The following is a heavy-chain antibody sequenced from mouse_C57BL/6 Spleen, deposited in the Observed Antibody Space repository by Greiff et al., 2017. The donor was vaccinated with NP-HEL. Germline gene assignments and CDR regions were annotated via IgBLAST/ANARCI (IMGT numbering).Heavy chain of an antibody. V-gene: IGHV1-81*01. D-gene: IGHD2-13*01. CDR1: GYTFTSYG. CDR2: IYPRSGNT. J-gene: IGHJ3*01. CDR3: ARGGLEAY. Sequence: QVQLQQSGAELARPGASVKLSCKASGYTFTSYGISWVKQRTGQGLEWIGEIYPRSGNTYYNEKFKGKATLTADKSSSTAYMELRSLTSEDSAVYFCARGGLEAYWGQGTLVTVSA.